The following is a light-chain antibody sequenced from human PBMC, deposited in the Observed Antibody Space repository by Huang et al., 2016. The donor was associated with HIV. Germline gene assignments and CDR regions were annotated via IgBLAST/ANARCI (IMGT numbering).Light chain of an antibody. CDR1: QSVNNNY. J-gene: IGKJ2*03. CDR3: QQFGSSPPYS. V-gene: IGKV3-20*01. CDR2: RAS. Sequence: EILLTQSPDTLSLSPGERATLSCRASQSVNNNYLAWYQQKPVQAPRPLIYRASTRATGIPDRFSGSGSGTDFTLTISRLEPDDFAVYYCQQFGSSPPYSFGQGTKLEIK.